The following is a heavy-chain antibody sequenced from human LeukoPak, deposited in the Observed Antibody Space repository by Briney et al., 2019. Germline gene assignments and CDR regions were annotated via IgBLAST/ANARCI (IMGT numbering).Heavy chain of an antibody. V-gene: IGHV4-34*01. D-gene: IGHD3-3*01. CDR1: GGSFSGYY. CDR3: ASSPPVSYDFWSGYYPFDY. CDR2: INHSGST. Sequence: PSETLSLTCAVYGGSFSGYYWSWIRQPPGKGLEWIGEINHSGSTKYNPSLKGRVTISVDTSKNQFSLKLSSVTAADTAVHYCASSPPVSYDFWSGYYPFDYWGQGTPVTVSS. J-gene: IGHJ4*02.